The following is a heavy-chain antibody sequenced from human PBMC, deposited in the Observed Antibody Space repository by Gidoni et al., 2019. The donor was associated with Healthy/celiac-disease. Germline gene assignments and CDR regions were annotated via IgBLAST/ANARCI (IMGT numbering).Heavy chain of an antibody. J-gene: IGHJ4*02. V-gene: IGHV2-5*02. CDR1: GFSLSTSGVG. Sequence: QITLKESGPTLVKPTQTLTLTCTFSGFSLSTSGVGVGWIRQPPGKALEWLALIYWDDDKRYSPSLKSRLTITKDTSKNQVVLTMTNMDPVDTATYYCAHMAPIYFLYCSSTSCSGGYFDYWGQGTLVTVSS. CDR2: IYWDDDK. D-gene: IGHD2-2*01. CDR3: AHMAPIYFLYCSSTSCSGGYFDY.